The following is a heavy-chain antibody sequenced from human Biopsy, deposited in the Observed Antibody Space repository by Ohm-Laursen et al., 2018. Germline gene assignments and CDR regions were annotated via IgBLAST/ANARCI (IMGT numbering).Heavy chain of an antibody. CDR2: INPSGSTT. CDR3: AIEGGTYSKPFDY. J-gene: IGHJ4*02. Sequence: ASVKVSCKASGYSFTSYYMHWVRQAPGQGLEWMGMINPSGSTTSYPQIFQGRVTMTTNTSVNTAYMELSSLTFEDTAVYYCAIEGGTYSKPFDYWGQGSQVIVSS. V-gene: IGHV1-46*01. D-gene: IGHD1-26*01. CDR1: GYSFTSYY.